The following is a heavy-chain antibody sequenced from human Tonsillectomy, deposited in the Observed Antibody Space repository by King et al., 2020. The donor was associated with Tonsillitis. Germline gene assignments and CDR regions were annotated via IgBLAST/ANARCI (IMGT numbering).Heavy chain of an antibody. Sequence: VQLQESGGVVVQPGGSLRLSCTASGFTFDDYTMHWVRQAPGKGLEWVSLISWDGGSTYYADSVKGRFTISRDNSKNSLYLQMNSLRTEDTALYYCAKAHPRIAAAGSLDYWGQGTLVTVSS. CDR2: ISWDGGST. V-gene: IGHV3-43*01. CDR1: GFTFDDYT. D-gene: IGHD6-13*01. J-gene: IGHJ4*02. CDR3: AKAHPRIAAAGSLDY.